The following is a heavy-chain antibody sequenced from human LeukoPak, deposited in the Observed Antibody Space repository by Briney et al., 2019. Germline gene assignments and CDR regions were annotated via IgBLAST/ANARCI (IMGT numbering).Heavy chain of an antibody. D-gene: IGHD3-3*01. J-gene: IGHJ5*02. CDR2: INAGNGNT. CDR3: ARGVLRFFPNWFDP. Sequence: ASVKVSCKASGYTFTSYAIHWVRQAPGQRLEWVGWINAGNGNTKYSQEFQGRVTITRDTSARTAYMELSSLRSEDMAVYYCARGVLRFFPNWFDPWGQGTLVTVSS. V-gene: IGHV1-3*03. CDR1: GYTFTSYA.